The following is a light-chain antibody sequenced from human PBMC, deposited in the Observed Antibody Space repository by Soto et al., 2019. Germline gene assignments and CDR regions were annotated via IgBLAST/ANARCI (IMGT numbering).Light chain of an antibody. CDR1: SSDVGGYNY. CDR3: SSYTSSSTYV. Sequence: QSALTQPSSLSVAPGQSITISCTGTSSDVGGYNYVSCYQQHPGKAPKLMIYEVSNRPSGVSNRFSGSKSGNTASLTISGLQAEDEADYYCSSYTSSSTYVFGTGTKVTVL. CDR2: EVS. J-gene: IGLJ1*01. V-gene: IGLV2-14*01.